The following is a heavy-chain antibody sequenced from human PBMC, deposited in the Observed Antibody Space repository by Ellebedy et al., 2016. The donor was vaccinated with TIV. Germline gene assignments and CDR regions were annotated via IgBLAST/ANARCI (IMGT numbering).Heavy chain of an antibody. Sequence: AASVKVSCKASGYTFTSSDINWVRQATGQGLEWMGWMNPNSGNTGYAQTFQGRVTMTRNTSISTAYMELSSLRSEDTAVYYCASFAAADVGYYYYGMDVWGQGTTVTVSS. D-gene: IGHD6-13*01. CDR3: ASFAAADVGYYYYGMDV. J-gene: IGHJ6*02. CDR2: MNPNSGNT. V-gene: IGHV1-8*01. CDR1: GYTFTSSD.